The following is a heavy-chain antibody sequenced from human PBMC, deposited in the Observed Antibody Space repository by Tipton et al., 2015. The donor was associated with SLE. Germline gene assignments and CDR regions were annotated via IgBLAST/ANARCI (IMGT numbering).Heavy chain of an antibody. D-gene: IGHD2-21*01. CDR2: INSDGSST. Sequence: SLRLSCAASGFTFSSYWMHWVRQAPGKGLVWVSRINSDGSSTSYADSVKGRFTISRDNAKNTLYLQMNSLRAEDTAVYYCARHGCGGDCYSDAFDIWGQGTMVTVSS. CDR3: ARHGCGGDCYSDAFDI. J-gene: IGHJ3*02. CDR1: GFTFSSYW. V-gene: IGHV3-74*01.